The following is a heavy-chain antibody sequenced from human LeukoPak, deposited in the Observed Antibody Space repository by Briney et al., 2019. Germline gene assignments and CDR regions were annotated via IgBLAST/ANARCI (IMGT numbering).Heavy chain of an antibody. J-gene: IGHJ4*02. CDR2: IYYSGST. D-gene: IGHD3-9*01. CDR3: ASHWLLSYFDY. Sequence: SETLSLTCTVSGGSISSYYWSWIRQPPGKGLEWIGYIYYSGSTNYNPSLKSRVTISVDTSKSQFSLKLSSVTAADTAVYYCASHWLLSYFDYWGQGTLVTVSS. V-gene: IGHV4-59*12. CDR1: GGSISSYY.